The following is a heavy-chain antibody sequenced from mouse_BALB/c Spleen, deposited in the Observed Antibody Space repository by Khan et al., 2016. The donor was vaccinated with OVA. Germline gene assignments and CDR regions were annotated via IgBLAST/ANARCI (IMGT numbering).Heavy chain of an antibody. V-gene: IGHV2-6-1*01. Sequence: QMQLEESGPGLVAPSQSLSIICTISGVSLTNYGVHWVRQPPGKGLEWLVVIWSDGSTTYNSALKSRLSISKDNSKSQVFLKMNSLQTDDTAMYYGARQPYYHYYIMDYWGQGTSVTVSS. CDR3: ARQPYYHYYIMDY. J-gene: IGHJ4*01. CDR2: IWSDGST. CDR1: GVSLTNYG. D-gene: IGHD2-10*01.